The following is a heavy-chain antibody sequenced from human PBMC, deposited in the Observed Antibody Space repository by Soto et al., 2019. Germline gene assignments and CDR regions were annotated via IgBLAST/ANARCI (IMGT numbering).Heavy chain of an antibody. CDR1: GFTFSSYG. D-gene: IGHD6-6*01. CDR3: ARSYSSSSGYYGMYV. CDR2: IWYDGSNK. V-gene: IGHV3-33*01. Sequence: QVQLVESGGGVVQPGRSLRLSCAASGFTFSSYGMHWVRQAPGKGLEWVAVIWYDGSNKYYADSVKGRFTISRDNSKNTLYLQMNSLRAEDTAVYYCARSYSSSSGYYGMYVWGQGTTVTVSS. J-gene: IGHJ6*02.